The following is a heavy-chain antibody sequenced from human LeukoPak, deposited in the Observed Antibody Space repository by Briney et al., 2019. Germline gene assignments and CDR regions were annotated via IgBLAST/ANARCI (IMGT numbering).Heavy chain of an antibody. CDR1: GYTFTGYY. Sequence: ASVTVSCKASGYTFTGYYRHWLRQAPGQGLEWLGWINPNSGGTNYAQKFQGRVTMTRDTSISTAYMELSRLRSDDTVVYYRAKGFSGSYSFPFDYWGQGTLVTVSS. CDR3: AKGFSGSYSFPFDY. CDR2: INPNSGGT. D-gene: IGHD1-26*01. V-gene: IGHV1-2*02. J-gene: IGHJ4*02.